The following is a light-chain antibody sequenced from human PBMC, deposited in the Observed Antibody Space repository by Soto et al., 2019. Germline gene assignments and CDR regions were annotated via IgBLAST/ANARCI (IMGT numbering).Light chain of an antibody. V-gene: IGLV1-47*01. Sequence: QSVLTQPPSASGTPGQRVTISCSGSSSNIGSNYVYWYQQLPGTDPKLLIYRNNQRPSGVPDRFSGSKSGTSASLAISGLRSEDEDDYYCAAWDDSLSGVVFGGGTKLTVL. CDR1: SSNIGSNY. J-gene: IGLJ2*01. CDR2: RNN. CDR3: AAWDDSLSGVV.